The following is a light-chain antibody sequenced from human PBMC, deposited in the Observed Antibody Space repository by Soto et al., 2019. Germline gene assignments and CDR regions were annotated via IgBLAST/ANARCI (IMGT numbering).Light chain of an antibody. CDR3: SSYAGSNNVI. V-gene: IGLV2-8*01. J-gene: IGLJ2*01. Sequence: QSALTQPPSASGSPGQSVTISCTGTSSDVGGYNYVSWYQQHPGKAPKVMIYEVSKRPSGVPDRFSGSKSGNTASLTVSGLQAEDEAGYYCSSYAGSNNVIFGGGTKLTVL. CDR1: SSDVGGYNY. CDR2: EVS.